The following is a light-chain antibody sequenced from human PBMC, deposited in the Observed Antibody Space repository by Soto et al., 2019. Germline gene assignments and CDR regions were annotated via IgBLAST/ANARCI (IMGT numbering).Light chain of an antibody. CDR2: EVI. J-gene: IGLJ2*01. CDR3: SSYADSNHLVVV. CDR1: SSDVGSCKY. V-gene: IGLV2-8*01. Sequence: QSALTQPPSASGSPGQSVTISCTGTSSDVGSCKYVSWYQQHPGKAPKLMIYEVIKRPSGVPDRFSGSKSGNTASLTVSGLQAADEADYYCSSYADSNHLVVVFGGGIKLTVL.